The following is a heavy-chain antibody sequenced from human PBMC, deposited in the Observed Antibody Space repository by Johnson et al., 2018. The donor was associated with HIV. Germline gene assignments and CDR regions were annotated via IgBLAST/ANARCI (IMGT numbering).Heavy chain of an antibody. J-gene: IGHJ3*02. CDR2: IYSDGST. CDR3: ARGGYYYDSYDAFDI. V-gene: IGHV3-53*01. D-gene: IGHD3-22*01. Sequence: VQLVESGGGLIQPGGSLRLSCAASGFTVSSNYMSWVRQAPGKGLEWVSIIYSDGSTYFADSVKGRFPISRDNSKNTLFLQMNSLRVEDTAMYYCARGGYYYDSYDAFDIWGQGTMVTVSS. CDR1: GFTVSSNY.